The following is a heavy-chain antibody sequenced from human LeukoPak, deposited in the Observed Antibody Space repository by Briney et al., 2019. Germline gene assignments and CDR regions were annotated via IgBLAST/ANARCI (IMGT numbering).Heavy chain of an antibody. CDR1: GFTFSNHG. Sequence: GGSLRLSCAASGFTFSNHGMHWVRQAPGKGLEWVTFIWFDGSNKNYIDSVKGRFTVSRDNSKNTLYLQMNGLRVEDTAVYYCARGVPLYGYHYGLDYWGQGTLVTVSS. V-gene: IGHV3-33*01. CDR2: IWFDGSNK. J-gene: IGHJ4*02. CDR3: ARGVPLYGYHYGLDY. D-gene: IGHD5-18*01.